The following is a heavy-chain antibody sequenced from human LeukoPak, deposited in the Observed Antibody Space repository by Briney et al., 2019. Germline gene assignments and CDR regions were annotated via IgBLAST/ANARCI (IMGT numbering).Heavy chain of an antibody. CDR3: AKDTRIGYCSSTSCLGSAFDI. J-gene: IGHJ3*02. Sequence: GGSLRLSFAASGFTFIDYAMHWGRQAPGKGVEWVSGISWSRGSIGYADAVKGRFTVSRGNAKNSLYLQMNSLRAEDTALYYCAKDTRIGYCSSTSCLGSAFDIWGQGTMVTVSS. V-gene: IGHV3-9*01. D-gene: IGHD2-2*01. CDR1: GFTFIDYA. CDR2: ISWSRGSI.